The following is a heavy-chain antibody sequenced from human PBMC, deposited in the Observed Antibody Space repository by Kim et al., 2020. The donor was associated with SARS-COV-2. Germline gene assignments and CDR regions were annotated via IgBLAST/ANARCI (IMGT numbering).Heavy chain of an antibody. CDR1: GGSISSGGYY. Sequence: SETLSLTCTVSGGSISSGGYYWSWIRQHPGKGLEWIGYIYYSGSTYYNPSLKSRVTISVDTSKNQFSLKLSSVTAADTAVYYCARERGYCSGGSCAYYYGMDVWGQGTTVTVSS. CDR3: ARERGYCSGGSCAYYYGMDV. D-gene: IGHD2-15*01. CDR2: IYYSGST. J-gene: IGHJ6*02. V-gene: IGHV4-31*03.